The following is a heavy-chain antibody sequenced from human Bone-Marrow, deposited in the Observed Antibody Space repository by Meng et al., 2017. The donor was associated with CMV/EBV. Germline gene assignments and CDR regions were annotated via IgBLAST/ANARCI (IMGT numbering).Heavy chain of an antibody. V-gene: IGHV1-2*02. CDR3: ARDSSSGGNWFDP. D-gene: IGHD6-13*01. CDR2: INPNSGGT. J-gene: IGHJ5*02. Sequence: ASVKVSCKASGYTFTGYYMHWVRQAPGQGLEWMGWINPNSGGTNYAQKFQGRVTMTRDTSISTAYMELSRLRSDDTAVYYCARDSSSGGNWFDPWDQGTLVTVSS. CDR1: GYTFTGYY.